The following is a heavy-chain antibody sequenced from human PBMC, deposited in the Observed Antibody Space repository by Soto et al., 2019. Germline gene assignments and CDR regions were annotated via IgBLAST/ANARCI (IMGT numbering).Heavy chain of an antibody. CDR1: GGSFSGYY. CDR3: ARGVPQYYDFWSGYQPSSSFDY. CDR2: INHSGST. D-gene: IGHD3-3*01. J-gene: IGHJ4*02. Sequence: PSETLSLTCAVYGGSFSGYYWSWIRQPPGKGLEWIGEINHSGSTNYNPSLKSRVTISVDTSKNQFSLKLSSVTAADTAVYYCARGVPQYYDFWSGYQPSSSFDYWGQGTLVTVSS. V-gene: IGHV4-34*01.